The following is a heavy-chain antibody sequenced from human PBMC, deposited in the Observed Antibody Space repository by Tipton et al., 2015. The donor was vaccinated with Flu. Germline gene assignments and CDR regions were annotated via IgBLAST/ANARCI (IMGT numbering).Heavy chain of an antibody. Sequence: TLSLTCTVSGGSISSGSYYWSWIRQPAGKGLEWIGRIYTSGSTNYNPSLKSRVTISVDTSKNQFSLKLSSVTAADTAVYYCARRDSCYDPEGYWGQGTLVTVSS. D-gene: IGHD5-12*01. J-gene: IGHJ4*02. CDR2: IYTSGST. CDR1: GGSISSGSYY. CDR3: ARRDSCYDPEGY. V-gene: IGHV4-61*02.